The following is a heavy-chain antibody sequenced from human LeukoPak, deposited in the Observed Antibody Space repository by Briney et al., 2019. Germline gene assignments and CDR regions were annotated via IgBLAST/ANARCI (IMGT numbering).Heavy chain of an antibody. V-gene: IGHV3-23*01. D-gene: IGHD3/OR15-3a*01. CDR1: GFSFSSYA. J-gene: IGHJ4*02. Sequence: GGSLRLSCAASGFSFSSYAMTWARQAPVKGLEWVSAISGDGTRTYYADSVKGRFIISRDNSKNALSLRLNSLRPEDTALYYCAKHFCTGLDCSLFDSWGQGTLVTVSS. CDR3: AKHFCTGLDCSLFDS. CDR2: ISGDGTRT.